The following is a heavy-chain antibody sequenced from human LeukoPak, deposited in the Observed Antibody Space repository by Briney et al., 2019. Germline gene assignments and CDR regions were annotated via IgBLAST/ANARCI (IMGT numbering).Heavy chain of an antibody. V-gene: IGHV7-4-1*02. J-gene: IGHJ4*02. CDR1: GYTFTSYA. CDR2: INTNTGNP. Sequence: ASVKVPCKASGYTFTSYAMNWVRQAPGQGLEWMGWINTNTGNPTYAQGFTGRFVFSLDTSVSTAYLQISSLKAEDTAVYYCAREGLEQQHWSFFDYWGQGTLVTVSS. CDR3: AREGLEQQHWSFFDY. D-gene: IGHD6-13*01.